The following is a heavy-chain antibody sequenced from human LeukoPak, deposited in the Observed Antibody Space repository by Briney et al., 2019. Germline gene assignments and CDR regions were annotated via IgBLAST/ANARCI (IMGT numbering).Heavy chain of an antibody. CDR2: IYYSGST. CDR3: AREHSRGWYDPRWFDP. V-gene: IGHV4-59*12. CDR1: GGSISSYY. J-gene: IGHJ5*02. D-gene: IGHD6-19*01. Sequence: PSETLSLTCTVSGGSISSYYWSWIRQPPGKGLEWIGYIYYSGSTNYNPSLKSRVTISVDTSKNQFSLKLSSVTAADTAAYYCAREHSRGWYDPRWFDPWGQGTLVTVSS.